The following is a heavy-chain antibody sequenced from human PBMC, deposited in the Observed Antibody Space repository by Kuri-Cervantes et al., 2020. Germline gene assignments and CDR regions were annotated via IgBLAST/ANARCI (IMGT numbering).Heavy chain of an antibody. V-gene: IGHV3-73*01. D-gene: IGHD3-10*01. CDR1: GFTFSGSA. CDR2: IRSKANSYAT. Sequence: GESLKISCAASGFTFSGSAMHWVRQASGKGLEWVGRIRSKANSYATAYAASVKGRFTVSRDDSKNTAYLQMNSLRGEDTALYYCARGGLPGGFDIWGQGTMITVSS. CDR3: ARGGLPGGFDI. J-gene: IGHJ3*02.